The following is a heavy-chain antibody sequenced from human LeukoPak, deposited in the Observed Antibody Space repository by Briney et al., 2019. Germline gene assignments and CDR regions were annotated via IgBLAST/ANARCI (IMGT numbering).Heavy chain of an antibody. J-gene: IGHJ4*02. CDR1: GYTFTSYG. D-gene: IGHD3-9*01. CDR2: ISAYNGNT. Sequence: GASVKLSCKASGYTFTSYGISWMRQAPGQGLGWMGWISAYNGNTNYAQKLQGRVTMTTDTSTTTAYMGLRSLRSDDTAVYYCARNATGYPPNYWGQGTLVTVSS. V-gene: IGHV1-18*01. CDR3: ARNATGYPPNY.